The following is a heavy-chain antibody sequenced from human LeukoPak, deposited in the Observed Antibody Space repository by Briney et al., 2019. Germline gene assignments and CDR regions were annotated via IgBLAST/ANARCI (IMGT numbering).Heavy chain of an antibody. CDR1: GGSISSYY. J-gene: IGHJ3*02. D-gene: IGHD6-13*01. CDR2: IYYSGST. CDR3: ARIPPGVAAAVGDLRGWWAFDI. V-gene: IGHV4-59*01. Sequence: PSETLSLTCTVSGGSISSYYWSWIRQPPGKGLEWIGYIYYSGSTNYNPSLKSRVTISVDTSKNQFSLKLSSVTAADTAVYYCARIPPGVAAAVGDLRGWWAFDIWGQGTMVTVSS.